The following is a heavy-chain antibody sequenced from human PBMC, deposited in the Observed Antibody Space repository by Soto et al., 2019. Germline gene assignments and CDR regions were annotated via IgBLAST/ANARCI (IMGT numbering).Heavy chain of an antibody. CDR1: GFPFSDHC. J-gene: IGHJ6*02. D-gene: IGHD6-19*01. V-gene: IGHV3-72*01. Sequence: PRGSLRLSCAATGFPFSDHCMDWVRQAPGKGREWVGRTRNKANSYTTEYAASVKGRFTISRDDSKNSLYLQMNSLKTEDTAVYYCARELGRSGWYYYGMDVWGQGTTVTVSS. CDR3: ARELGRSGWYYYGMDV. CDR2: TRNKANSYTT.